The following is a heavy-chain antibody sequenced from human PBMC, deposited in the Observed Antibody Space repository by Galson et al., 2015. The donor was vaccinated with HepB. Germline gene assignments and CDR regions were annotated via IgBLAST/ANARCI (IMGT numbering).Heavy chain of an antibody. V-gene: IGHV3-23*01. CDR1: GFTFSSYA. CDR2: ISGSGGGT. D-gene: IGHD2-2*01. J-gene: IGHJ3*02. Sequence: SLRLSCAASGFTFSSYAMSWVRQAPGKGLEWVSAISGSGGGTYYADSVKGRFTISRDNSKNTLYLQMNSLRAEDTAVYYCASYPVVPAAMGAFDIWGQGTMVTVSS. CDR3: ASYPVVPAAMGAFDI.